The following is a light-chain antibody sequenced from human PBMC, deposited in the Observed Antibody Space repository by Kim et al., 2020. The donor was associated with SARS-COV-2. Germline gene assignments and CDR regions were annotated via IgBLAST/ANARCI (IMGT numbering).Light chain of an antibody. V-gene: IGLV1-47*01. CDR1: SSTIGKND. CDR2: WNN. CDR3: SSWDDDLGGPV. J-gene: IGLJ3*02. Sequence: QSVLTQPPSASGTPGQRVIISCSGSSSTIGKNDVYWYQQLPGTAPNLLIYWNNKRPSGVPARFSGSKSGTSASLAISGPQPEDEAHYFCSSWDDDLGGPVFGGGTQLTVL.